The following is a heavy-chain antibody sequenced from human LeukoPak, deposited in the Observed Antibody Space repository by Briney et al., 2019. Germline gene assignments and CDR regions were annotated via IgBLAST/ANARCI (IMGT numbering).Heavy chain of an antibody. V-gene: IGHV4-59*12. D-gene: IGHD3-9*01. CDR3: ARGDGYSLRYFDWLLQKDLYYFDY. CDR1: GGSISSYY. Sequence: SETLSLTCTVSGGSISSYYWSWIRQPPGKGLEWIGYIYYSGSTNYNPSLKSRVTISVDTSKNQFSLRLKSMTAADTAVYYCARGDGYSLRYFDWLLQKDLYYFDYWGQGTLVTVSS. J-gene: IGHJ4*02. CDR2: IYYSGST.